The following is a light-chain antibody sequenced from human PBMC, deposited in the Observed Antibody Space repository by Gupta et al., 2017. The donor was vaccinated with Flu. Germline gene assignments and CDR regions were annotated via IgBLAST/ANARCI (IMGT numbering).Light chain of an antibody. CDR2: EVI. J-gene: IGLJ2*01. CDR3: CSYAGSRTFAV. V-gene: IGLV2-23*02. Sequence: SEIGTFDRVSLYRQLPGKAPQHVIYEVIKRHPGVSDRFSGSRSGNTASLTISGLLTEDEADYYCCSYAGSRTFAVCVGGTKLTVL. CDR1: SEIGTFDR.